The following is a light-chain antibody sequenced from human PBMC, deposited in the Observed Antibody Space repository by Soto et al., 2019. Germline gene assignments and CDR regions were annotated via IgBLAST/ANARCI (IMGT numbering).Light chain of an antibody. V-gene: IGKV3-20*01. CDR1: QSVSNNF. J-gene: IGKJ1*01. CDR3: QQFGASPWA. CDR2: NAS. Sequence: EIVLTQSPGTLSLSPGERATLSYRASQSVSNNFLAWYQQRPGRAPRLLIYNASGRVAGVPDRFSGSGSGTDFTLTISRLEPEDFAVYFCQQFGASPWAFGQGTKVEIK.